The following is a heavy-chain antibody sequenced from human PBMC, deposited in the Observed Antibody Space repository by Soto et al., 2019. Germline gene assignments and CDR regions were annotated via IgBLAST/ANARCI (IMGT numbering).Heavy chain of an antibody. Sequence: ASVKVSCKAFGYSFTNNDVSWVRQATGQGLEWMGWMNPGSGDTGYAQKFQGRVTMTRDISVATAYMELSSLRSDDTAIYYCARLATFGSLNWSDPWGQGTLVTVSS. J-gene: IGHJ5*02. CDR2: MNPGSGDT. D-gene: IGHD3-16*01. CDR1: GYSFTNND. CDR3: ARLATFGSLNWSDP. V-gene: IGHV1-8*01.